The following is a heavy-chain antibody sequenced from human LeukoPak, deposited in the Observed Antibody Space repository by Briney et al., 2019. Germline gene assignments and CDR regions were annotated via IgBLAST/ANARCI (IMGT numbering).Heavy chain of an antibody. D-gene: IGHD1-26*01. V-gene: IGHV3-74*01. CDR3: AREGAWGNWFDP. Sequence: GGSLRLSCAASGFTFSSYWMHWVRKAPGKGLVWFSRINSDGSSTSYADSVKGRFTISRDNAKNTLYLQMNSLRAEDTAVYYCAREGAWGNWFDPWGQGTLVTVSS. CDR1: GFTFSSYW. J-gene: IGHJ5*02. CDR2: INSDGSST.